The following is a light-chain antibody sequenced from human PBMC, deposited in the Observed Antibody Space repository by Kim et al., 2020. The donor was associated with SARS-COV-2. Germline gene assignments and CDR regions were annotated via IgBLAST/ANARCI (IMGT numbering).Light chain of an antibody. CDR2: AAS. CDR1: QGIAKD. V-gene: IGKV1-6*01. J-gene: IGKJ1*01. CDR3: LHDFNYPWT. Sequence: ASVVDKVTITCRASQGIAKDLSWYQQKPGTAPKLLIYAASSLQRGVPSRISGSGSGAYFTLTIDSLQPEDVATYYCLHDFNYPWTFGQGTKVDIK.